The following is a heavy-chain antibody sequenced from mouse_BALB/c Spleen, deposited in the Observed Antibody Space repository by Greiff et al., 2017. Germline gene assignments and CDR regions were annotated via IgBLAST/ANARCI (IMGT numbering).Heavy chain of an antibody. V-gene: IGHV5-6-4*01. D-gene: IGHD2-10*02. CDR3: TRGYGKGAMDY. CDR1: GFTFSSYT. Sequence: EVMLVESGGGLVKPGGSLKLSCAASGFTFSSYTMSWVRQTPEKRLEWVATISSGGSYTYYPDSVKGRFTISRDNAKNTLYLQMSSLKSEDTAMYYCTRGYGKGAMDYWGQGTSVTVSS. J-gene: IGHJ4*01. CDR2: ISSGGSYT.